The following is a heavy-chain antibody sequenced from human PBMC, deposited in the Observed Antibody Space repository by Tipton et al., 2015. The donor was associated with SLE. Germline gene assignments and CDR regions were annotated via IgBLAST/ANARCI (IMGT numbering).Heavy chain of an antibody. CDR2: INPKSGGT. CDR3: ARGCRKY. D-gene: IGHD2-15*01. CDR1: GYTFIDYS. J-gene: IGHJ4*02. Sequence: QVQLVQSGAEVRKPGASVKVSCKASGYTFIDYSIHWVRQAPGQGLEWMGWINPKSGGTKYAPKFQGRLIMTRNTSISTVYMELSNLRSEDTAVYFCARGCRKYWGQGTLVTVSS. V-gene: IGHV1-2*02.